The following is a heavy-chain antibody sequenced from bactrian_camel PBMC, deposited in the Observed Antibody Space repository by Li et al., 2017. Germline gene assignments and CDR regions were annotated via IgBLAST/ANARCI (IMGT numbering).Heavy chain of an antibody. CDR1: GLTLDDYT. J-gene: IGHJ6*01. CDR2: INWAGDGT. Sequence: DVQLVESGGGSVQAGGSLKLSCVASGLTLDDYTLAWIRQVSGKGLEWVSSINWAGDGTKYADSVKGQFTISRDSAKNTVYPQMNSLKSEDTALYYCAADPASWQFGYWGQGTQVTVS. D-gene: IGHD6*01. CDR3: AADPASWQFGY. V-gene: IGHV3-1*01.